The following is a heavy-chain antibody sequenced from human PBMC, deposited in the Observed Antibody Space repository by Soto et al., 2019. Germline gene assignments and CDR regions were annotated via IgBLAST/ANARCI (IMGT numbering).Heavy chain of an antibody. CDR2: INAGNGNT. D-gene: IGHD2-15*01. CDR3: ARDLGYALPDY. V-gene: IGHV1-3*05. J-gene: IGHJ4*02. Sequence: QVQLVQSGAEEKKPGASVTVSCKASGYTFTSYAMHWVRQAPGQRLEWMGWINAGNGNTKYSQKFQGRVTITRDTSASTAYMELSSLRSEDTAVYYCARDLGYALPDYWGQGTLVTVSS. CDR1: GYTFTSYA.